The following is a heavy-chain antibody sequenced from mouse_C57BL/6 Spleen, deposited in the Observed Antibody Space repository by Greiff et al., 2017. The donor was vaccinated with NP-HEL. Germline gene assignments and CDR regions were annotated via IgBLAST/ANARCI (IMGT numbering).Heavy chain of an antibody. CDR1: GYTFTSYW. CDR2: IYPGSGST. Sequence: QVQLQQPGAELVKPGASVKMSCKASGYTFTSYWITWVKQRPGQGLEWIGDIYPGSGSTHYNEKLKSKATLTVDTSSSTAYMQLSSLTSEDSAFYYGARGANCDVSYFDYWGQGTTLTVSS. J-gene: IGHJ2*01. CDR3: ARGANCDVSYFDY. V-gene: IGHV1-55*01. D-gene: IGHD4-1*01.